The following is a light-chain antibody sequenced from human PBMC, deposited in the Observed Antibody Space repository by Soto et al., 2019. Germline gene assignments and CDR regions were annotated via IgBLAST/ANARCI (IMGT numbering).Light chain of an antibody. CDR1: QSISSW. V-gene: IGKV1-5*01. Sequence: DIQMTQSPSTLSGSVGDRVTITCRASQSISSWLAWYQQKPGKAPTLLISAASSLQSGVPSRFSGSGSGTDFTLTIRILQPEDFAVYYCQQYGSSPRSITFGQGTRLEIK. J-gene: IGKJ5*01. CDR3: QQYGSSPRSIT. CDR2: AAS.